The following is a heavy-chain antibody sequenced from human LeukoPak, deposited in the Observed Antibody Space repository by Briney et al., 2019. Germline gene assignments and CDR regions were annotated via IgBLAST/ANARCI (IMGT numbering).Heavy chain of an antibody. J-gene: IGHJ4*02. CDR1: GFTFSSYS. V-gene: IGHV3-21*01. D-gene: IGHD6-6*01. Sequence: PGGSLRLSCAASGFTFSSYSMNWVRQAPGKGLEWVSSISSSSSYIYYADSVKGRFTISRDNAKNSLYLQMDSLRAEDTAVYYCARAARPDFDYWGQGTLVTVSS. CDR2: ISSSSSYI. CDR3: ARAARPDFDY.